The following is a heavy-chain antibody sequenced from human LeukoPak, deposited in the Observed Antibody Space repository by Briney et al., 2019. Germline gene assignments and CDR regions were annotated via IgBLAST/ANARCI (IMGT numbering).Heavy chain of an antibody. CDR3: AKGRSGSYYDAFDI. V-gene: IGHV3-23*01. Sequence: GGSLRLSCAASGFTFDDYGMSWVRQAPGKGLEWVSTISGSGSATYYAASVKGRFTISRDNSKNTLYLQMNSLRAEDTAVYYCAKGRSGSYYDAFDIWGQGTMVTVSS. J-gene: IGHJ3*02. CDR1: GFTFDDYG. D-gene: IGHD1-26*01. CDR2: ISGSGSAT.